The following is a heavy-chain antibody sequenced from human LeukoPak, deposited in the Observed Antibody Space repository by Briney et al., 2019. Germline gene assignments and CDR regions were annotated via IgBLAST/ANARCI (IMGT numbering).Heavy chain of an antibody. D-gene: IGHD3-16*01. CDR2: FEPEDGER. J-gene: IGHJ4*02. V-gene: IGHV1-24*01. CDR3: VTLGGGVPIAIVDY. CDR1: GYTLTELS. Sequence: GASVKVSCKVSGYTLTELSLHWVRQAAGKGLVWMGGFEPEDGERVYAQTFQGRVAMTEDTSTDTAYMELSSLTSEDTAVYYCVTLGGGVPIAIVDYWGQGTLVTVSS.